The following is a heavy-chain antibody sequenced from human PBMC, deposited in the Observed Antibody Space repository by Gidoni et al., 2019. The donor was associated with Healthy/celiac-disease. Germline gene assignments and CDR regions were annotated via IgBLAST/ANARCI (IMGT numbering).Heavy chain of an antibody. Sequence: EVQLVESGGGLVQPGRSLRLSCEASGFTFDAYAMHWVRQAPGKGLEWVSGISWNSGSIGYADSVKGRFTISRDNAKNSLYLQMNSLRAEDTALYYCAKGLGYCSSTSCYFQLAGAFDIWGQGTMVTVSS. CDR2: ISWNSGSI. V-gene: IGHV3-9*01. J-gene: IGHJ3*02. D-gene: IGHD2-2*01. CDR3: AKGLGYCSSTSCYFQLAGAFDI. CDR1: GFTFDAYA.